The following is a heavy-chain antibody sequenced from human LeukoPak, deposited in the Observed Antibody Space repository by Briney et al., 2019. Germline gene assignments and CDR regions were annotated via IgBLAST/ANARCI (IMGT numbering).Heavy chain of an antibody. V-gene: IGHV1-2*02. CDR2: INPNSGGT. CDR1: GYTFNGYY. Sequence: GASVKVSCKASGYTFNGYYIHWVRQAPGQGLEWMGWINPNSGGTNYAQKFQGRVTMTRDTSISTAYMELSRLRSDDTAVYYCARVSGYSSGWSRVRGYYGMDVWGQGTTVTVSS. D-gene: IGHD6-19*01. CDR3: ARVSGYSSGWSRVRGYYGMDV. J-gene: IGHJ6*02.